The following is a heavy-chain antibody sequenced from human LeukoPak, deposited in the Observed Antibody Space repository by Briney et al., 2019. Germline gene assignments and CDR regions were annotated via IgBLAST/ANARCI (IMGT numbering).Heavy chain of an antibody. Sequence: PGGSLRLSSTASGFTFSSYAMSWVRQAPGKGLEWVSVISGTGGSTNHADSVKGRFTISRDNSKNTLYLQMNSLRAEDTAVYYCAKESGDDGSGYYEVFDYWGQGTPVTVSS. CDR1: GFTFSSYA. CDR2: ISGTGGST. D-gene: IGHD3-22*01. V-gene: IGHV3-23*01. J-gene: IGHJ4*02. CDR3: AKESGDDGSGYYEVFDY.